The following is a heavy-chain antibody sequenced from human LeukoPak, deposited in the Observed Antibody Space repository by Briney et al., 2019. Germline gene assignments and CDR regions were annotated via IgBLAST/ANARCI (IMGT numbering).Heavy chain of an antibody. V-gene: IGHV1-18*01. J-gene: IGHJ6*03. CDR2: ISAYNGNT. D-gene: IGHD3-9*01. Sequence: ASVKVSCKASGYTFTSYGISWVRQAPGQGLEWMGWISAYNGNTNYAQKLQGRVTMTTDTSTSTAYMELRSLRSDDTAVYYCARVCEDYDVLTGYYTPLYYYYYMDVWGKGTTVTISS. CDR1: GYTFTSYG. CDR3: ARVCEDYDVLTGYYTPLYYYYYMDV.